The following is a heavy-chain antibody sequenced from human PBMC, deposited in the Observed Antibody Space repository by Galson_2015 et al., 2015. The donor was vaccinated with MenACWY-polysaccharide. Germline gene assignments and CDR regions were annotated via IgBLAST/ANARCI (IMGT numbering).Heavy chain of an antibody. J-gene: IGHJ6*02. CDR2: ISYDATHK. CDR1: GFTFSSYA. Sequence: SLRLSCAASGFTFSSYAMHWVRQAPGKGLEWVAVISYDATHKYYADSVKGQFTISRDNSNNALYLQMNSLGPEDTALYYCSWSYCHRTNYDGMDGWGQGTPVTVSS. CDR3: SWSYCHRTNYDGMDG. V-gene: IGHV3-30-3*01. D-gene: IGHD2/OR15-2a*01.